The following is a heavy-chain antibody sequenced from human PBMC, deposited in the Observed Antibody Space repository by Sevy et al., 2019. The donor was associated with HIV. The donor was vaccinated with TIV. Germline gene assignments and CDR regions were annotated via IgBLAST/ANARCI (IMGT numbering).Heavy chain of an antibody. Sequence: GGSLRLSCAASGFNFSSYAMSWVRQAPGKGLEWVSAISGSGGSTYYADSVEGRFTISRDNSKNTLYLQMNSLRAEDTAVYYCAKDREGEWKLDYFDYWGQGSLVTVSS. D-gene: IGHD2-15*01. J-gene: IGHJ4*02. CDR2: ISGSGGST. V-gene: IGHV3-23*01. CDR1: GFNFSSYA. CDR3: AKDREGEWKLDYFDY.